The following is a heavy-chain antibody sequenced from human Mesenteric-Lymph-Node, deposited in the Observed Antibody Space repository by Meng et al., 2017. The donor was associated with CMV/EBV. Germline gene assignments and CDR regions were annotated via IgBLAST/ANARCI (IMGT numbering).Heavy chain of an antibody. J-gene: IGHJ4*02. CDR2: IYYSGST. V-gene: IGHV4-39*07. CDR1: GRSISSSSYY. Sequence: SETLSLTCTVSGRSISSSSYYWGWIRQPPGKGLEWIRSIYYSGSTYYNPSLKSRVTISVDTSKNQFSLKLSSVTDAYTAMYYCARNRVGVTHFDYWGQGTMVTVSS. D-gene: IGHD1-26*01. CDR3: ARNRVGVTHFDY.